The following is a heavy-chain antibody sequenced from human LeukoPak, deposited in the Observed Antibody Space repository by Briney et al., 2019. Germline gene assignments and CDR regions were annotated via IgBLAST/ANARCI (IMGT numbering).Heavy chain of an antibody. D-gene: IGHD3-22*01. Sequence: ASVKVSCKVSGYTLTELSMHWVRQAPGKGLEWMGGFDPEDGETTYAQKFQGRVTMTEDTSTDTAYMELSSLRSEDTAVYYCATAAYYYDSSGYYYYDYFDYWGQGTLVTVSS. V-gene: IGHV1-24*01. CDR1: GYTLTELS. CDR2: FDPEDGET. CDR3: ATAAYYYDSSGYYYYDYFDY. J-gene: IGHJ4*02.